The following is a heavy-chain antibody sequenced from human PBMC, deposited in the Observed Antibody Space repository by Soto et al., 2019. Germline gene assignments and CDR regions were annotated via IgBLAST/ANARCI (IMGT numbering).Heavy chain of an antibody. D-gene: IGHD3-3*01. J-gene: IGHJ6*02. CDR1: GGSISSGGYY. CDR3: ARDYEDYGMDV. CDR2: IYYSGST. Sequence: LSLTCTVSGGSISSGGYYWSWIRQHPGKGLEWIGYIYYSGSTYYNPSLKSRVTISVDTSKNQFSLKLSSVTAADTAVYYCARDYEDYGMDVWGQGTTVTVSS. V-gene: IGHV4-31*03.